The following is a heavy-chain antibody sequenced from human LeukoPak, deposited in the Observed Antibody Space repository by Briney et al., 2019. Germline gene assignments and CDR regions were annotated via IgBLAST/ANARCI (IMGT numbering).Heavy chain of an antibody. CDR1: GFTFSSYG. J-gene: IGHJ4*02. D-gene: IGHD3-22*01. V-gene: IGHV3-30*03. CDR3: AATMIVVAEQ. Sequence: GGSLRLSCAASGFTFSSYGMHWVRQAPGKGLEWVAVISYDGSNKYYADSVKGRFTISRDNSKNTLYLQMNSLRAEGTAVYYCAATMIVVAEQWGQGTLVTVSS. CDR2: ISYDGSNK.